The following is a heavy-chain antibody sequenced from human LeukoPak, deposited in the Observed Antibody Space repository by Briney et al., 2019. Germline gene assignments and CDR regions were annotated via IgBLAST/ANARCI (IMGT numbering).Heavy chain of an antibody. Sequence: PGGSLRLSCAASRFTFSDYYMDWVRQAPGKGLEWVSYISSSGSTIYYADSVKGRFTISRDNAKNSLYLQMNSLRAEDTAVYYCARIIAAADGMDVWGQGTTVTVSS. J-gene: IGHJ6*02. D-gene: IGHD6-13*01. CDR3: ARIIAAADGMDV. CDR1: RFTFSDYY. V-gene: IGHV3-11*04. CDR2: ISSSGSTI.